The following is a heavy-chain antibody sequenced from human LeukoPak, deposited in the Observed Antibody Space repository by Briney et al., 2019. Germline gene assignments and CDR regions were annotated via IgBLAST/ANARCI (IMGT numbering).Heavy chain of an antibody. V-gene: IGHV4-4*02. J-gene: IGHJ6*02. CDR2: IYHSGST. Sequence: SETLSLTCAVSGDSISTTNWWSWVRPPPGKGLEWIGEIYHSGSTNYNPSLKSRVTISVDKSKHQFSLKLSSVTAADTAVYYCARDLAGNYYYYYGMDVWGQGTTVTVSS. D-gene: IGHD6-19*01. CDR3: ARDLAGNYYYYYGMDV. CDR1: GDSISTTNW.